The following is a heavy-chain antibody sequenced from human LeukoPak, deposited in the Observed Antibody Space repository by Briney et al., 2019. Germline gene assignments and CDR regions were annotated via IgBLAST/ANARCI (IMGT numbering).Heavy chain of an antibody. V-gene: IGHV3-30*02. CDR2: IRYDGSNK. J-gene: IGHJ4*02. CDR3: AKVSPRSGSYNDY. CDR1: GFTFSSYG. Sequence: GGSLRLSCAASGFTFSSYGLHWVRQAPGKGLEWVAFIRYDGSNKYYADSVKGRFAISRDNSKNTLYLQMNSLKAEDTAVYYCAKVSPRSGSYNDYWGQGTLVTVSS. D-gene: IGHD3-10*01.